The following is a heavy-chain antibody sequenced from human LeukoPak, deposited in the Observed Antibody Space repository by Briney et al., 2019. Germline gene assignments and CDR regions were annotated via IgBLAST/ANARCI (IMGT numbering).Heavy chain of an antibody. CDR1: GFTFSNYG. CDR3: AKATSGYSSSWYDY. D-gene: IGHD6-13*01. V-gene: IGHV3-30*02. CDR2: IRYDGSNK. J-gene: IGHJ4*02. Sequence: HPGGSLRLSCAASGFTFSNYGMHWVRQAPGKGLEWVAFIRYDGSNKHYADSVKGQFTISRDNSKNTLYLQMNSLRAEDTAVYYCAKATSGYSSSWYDYWGQGTLVTVSS.